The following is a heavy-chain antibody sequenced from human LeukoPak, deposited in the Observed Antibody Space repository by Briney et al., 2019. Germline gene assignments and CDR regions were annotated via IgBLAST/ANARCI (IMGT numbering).Heavy chain of an antibody. CDR3: ARGVSVYSGYGTVGDY. CDR1: GGSFSGYY. D-gene: IGHD5-12*01. J-gene: IGHJ4*02. Sequence: PSETLSLTCAVYGGSFSGYYWSWIRQPPGKGLEWIGEINHSGSTNYNPSLKSRVTISVDTSKNQFSLKLSSVTAADTAVYYCARGVSVYSGYGTVGDYWGQGTLVTVPS. CDR2: INHSGST. V-gene: IGHV4-34*01.